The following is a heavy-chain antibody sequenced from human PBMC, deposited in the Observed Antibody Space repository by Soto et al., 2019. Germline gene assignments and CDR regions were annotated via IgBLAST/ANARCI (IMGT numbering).Heavy chain of an antibody. D-gene: IGHD3-9*01. CDR1: GGSFSGYY. Sequence: PSETLSLTCAVYGGSFSGYYWSWIRQPPGKGLEWIGEINHSGSTNYNPSLKSRVTISVDTSKNQFSLKLSSVTAADTAVYYCARQILTGYYPYYYYYYGMDVWGQGTTVTVSS. J-gene: IGHJ6*02. V-gene: IGHV4-34*01. CDR2: INHSGST. CDR3: ARQILTGYYPYYYYYYGMDV.